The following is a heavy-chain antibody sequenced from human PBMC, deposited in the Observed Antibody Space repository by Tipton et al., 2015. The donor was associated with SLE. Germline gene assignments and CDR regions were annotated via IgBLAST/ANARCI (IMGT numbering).Heavy chain of an antibody. J-gene: IGHJ6*02. CDR3: AKDEVGSSSSVYYYGMDV. Sequence: LSLTCAASGFTFSSYAMSWVRQAPGKGLEWVSVIYSGGSTYYADSVKGRFTISRDNSKNTLYLQMNSLRAEDTAVYYCAKDEVGSSSSVYYYGMDVWGQGTTVTVSS. CDR2: IYSGGST. V-gene: IGHV3-23*03. CDR1: GFTFSSYA. D-gene: IGHD6-6*01.